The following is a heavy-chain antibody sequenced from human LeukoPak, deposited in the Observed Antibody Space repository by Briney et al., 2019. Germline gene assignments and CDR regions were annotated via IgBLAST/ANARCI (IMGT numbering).Heavy chain of an antibody. V-gene: IGHV1-69*13. CDR3: AREGCFSCWPGGGYYGMDV. J-gene: IGHJ6*02. CDR1: GGTFSSYA. Sequence: PEASVKVSCKASGGTFSSYAISWVRQAPGQGLEWMGGIIPIFGTANYAQKFQGRVTITADESTSTAYMELSSLRSEDTAVYYCAREGCFSCWPGGGYYGMDVWGQGTTVTVSS. D-gene: IGHD2-21*01. CDR2: IIPIFGTA.